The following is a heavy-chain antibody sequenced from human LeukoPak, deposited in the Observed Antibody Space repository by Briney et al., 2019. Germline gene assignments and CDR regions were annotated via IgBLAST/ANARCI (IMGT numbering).Heavy chain of an antibody. V-gene: IGHV4-39*01. D-gene: IGHD3-22*01. J-gene: IGHJ4*02. CDR1: GGSISSSSYY. CDR2: IYYSGST. Sequence: PSETLSLTCTVSGGSISSSSYYWGWIRQPPGKGLEWIGSIYYSGSTYYNPSLKSRVTISVDTSKNQFSLKLSSVTAADTAVYYCASSFYYYDSSGYPPPFDYWGQGTLVTVSS. CDR3: ASSFYYYDSSGYPPPFDY.